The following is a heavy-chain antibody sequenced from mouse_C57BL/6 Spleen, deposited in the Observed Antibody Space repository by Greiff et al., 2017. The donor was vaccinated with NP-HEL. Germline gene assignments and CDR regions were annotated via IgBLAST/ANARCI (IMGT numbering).Heavy chain of an antibody. D-gene: IGHD1-1*01. CDR2: IDPSDSET. CDR3: ARGYYDGSSYDLYYAMDY. J-gene: IGHJ4*01. V-gene: IGHV1-52*01. Sequence: QVQLQQPGAELVRPGSSVKLSCKASGYTFTSYWMHWVKQRPIQGLEWIGNIDPSDSETHYNQKFKDKATLTVDKSSSTAYMQLSSLTSEDSAVYYCARGYYDGSSYDLYYAMDYWGQGTSVTVSS. CDR1: GYTFTSYW.